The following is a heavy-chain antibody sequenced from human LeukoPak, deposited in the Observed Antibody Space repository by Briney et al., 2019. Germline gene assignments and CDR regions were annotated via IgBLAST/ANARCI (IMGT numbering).Heavy chain of an antibody. CDR1: GFTFSSYA. Sequence: TGGSLRLSCAASGFTFSSYAMSWVRQAPGKGLEWVSAISGSGGSTYYADSVKGRFTISRDNSKNTLYLQMNSLRAEDTAVYYCARVSRATHYFDYWGQGTLVTVSS. CDR3: ARVSRATHYFDY. CDR2: ISGSGGST. D-gene: IGHD1-26*01. V-gene: IGHV3-23*01. J-gene: IGHJ4*02.